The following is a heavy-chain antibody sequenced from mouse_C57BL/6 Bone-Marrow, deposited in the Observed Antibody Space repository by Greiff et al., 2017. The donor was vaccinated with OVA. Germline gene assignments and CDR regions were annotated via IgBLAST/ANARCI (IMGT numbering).Heavy chain of an antibody. CDR3: ARRGYPWFAY. CDR1: GFTFSSYG. D-gene: IGHD2-2*01. V-gene: IGHV5-6*01. CDR2: ISSGGSYT. Sequence: DVQLVESGGDLVKPGGSLNLSCAAPGFTFSSYGRSWVRQTPDKRLEWVATISSGGSYTYYPDSVKGRFPISRDNAKNTLYLQMSSLKSEDTAMYYCARRGYPWFAYWGQGTLVTVSA. J-gene: IGHJ3*01.